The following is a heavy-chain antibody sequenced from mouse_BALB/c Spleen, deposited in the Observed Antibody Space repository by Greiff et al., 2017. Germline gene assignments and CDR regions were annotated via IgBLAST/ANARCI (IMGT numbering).Heavy chain of an antibody. Sequence: VQGVESGAELAKPGASVKMSCKASGYTFTSYWMHWVKQRPGQGLEWIGYINPSTGYTEYNQKFKDKATLTADKSSSTAYMQLSSLTSEDSAVYYCAGDGYFDVWGAGTTVTVSS. V-gene: IGHV1-7*01. CDR2: INPSTGYT. CDR3: AGDGYFDV. CDR1: GYTFTSYW. J-gene: IGHJ1*01.